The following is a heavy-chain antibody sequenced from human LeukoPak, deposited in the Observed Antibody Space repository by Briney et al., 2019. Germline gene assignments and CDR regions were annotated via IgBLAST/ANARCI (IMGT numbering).Heavy chain of an antibody. V-gene: IGHV6-1*01. CDR1: GDSVSSITAA. CDR3: ARQYSSGWSYYYGLDV. CDR2: TYYRSKWYN. D-gene: IGHD6-19*01. Sequence: SQTLSLTCAISGDSVSSITAAWNWIRQSPSRGLEWLGRTYYRSKWYNDYAVSVKSRITINPDTSKNQFSLQLNSVTPEDTAVYYCARQYSSGWSYYYGLDVWGQGTTVTVSS. J-gene: IGHJ6*02.